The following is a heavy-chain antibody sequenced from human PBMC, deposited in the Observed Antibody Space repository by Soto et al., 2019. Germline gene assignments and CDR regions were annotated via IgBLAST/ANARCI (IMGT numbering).Heavy chain of an antibody. CDR3: AKAAVAGALDY. D-gene: IGHD6-19*01. J-gene: IGHJ4*02. V-gene: IGHV3-30*18. Sequence: QVPLVESGGGVVQPGRSLRLSCAASGFTFSSYGMHWVRQAPGKGLEWVAAISYDGSNKYYADSVKGRFTISRDNSKNTLYLQMNSLRAEDTAVYYCAKAAVAGALDYWGQGTLVTVSS. CDR2: ISYDGSNK. CDR1: GFTFSSYG.